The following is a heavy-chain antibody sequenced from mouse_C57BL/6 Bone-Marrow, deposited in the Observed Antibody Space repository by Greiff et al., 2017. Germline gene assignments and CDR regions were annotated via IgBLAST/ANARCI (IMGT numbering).Heavy chain of an antibody. CDR2: IYPGGGYT. J-gene: IGHJ3*01. V-gene: IGHV1-63*01. D-gene: IGHD2-4*01. CDR1: GYTFTNYW. CDR3: ARSGDYRWFAY. Sequence: VQLKESGAELVRPGTSVKMSCEASGYTFTNYWIGWAKQRPGHGLEWIGDIYPGGGYTNYNEKFKGKATLTADKSSSTAYMQFSSLTSEDSAIYYCARSGDYRWFAYWGQGTLVTVSA.